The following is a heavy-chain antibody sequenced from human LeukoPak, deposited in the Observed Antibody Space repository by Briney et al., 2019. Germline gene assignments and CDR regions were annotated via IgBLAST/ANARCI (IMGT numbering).Heavy chain of an antibody. Sequence: GSLRLSCAASGLTVSSNFMNWVRQAPGKGLEWIGIIYYSGSTYYNPSLKSRVTISVDTSKNQFSLKLSSVTAADTAVYYCARQGYGDYGGNYYGMDVWGQGTTVTVSS. V-gene: IGHV4-39*01. J-gene: IGHJ6*02. CDR2: IYYSGST. CDR3: ARQGYGDYGGNYYGMDV. D-gene: IGHD4-17*01. CDR1: GLTVSSNF.